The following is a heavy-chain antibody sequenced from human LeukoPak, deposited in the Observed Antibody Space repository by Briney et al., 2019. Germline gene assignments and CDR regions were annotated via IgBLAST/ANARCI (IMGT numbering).Heavy chain of an antibody. J-gene: IGHJ6*02. Sequence: GESLKISCKGSGYSFTSYWISWVRQMPGKGLEWMGRIDPSDSYTNYSPSFQGHVTISADKSNSTAYLQWSSLKASDTAMYYCARRNSSSWSALDVWGQGTTVTVSS. CDR1: GYSFTSYW. CDR3: ARRNSSSWSALDV. V-gene: IGHV5-10-1*01. CDR2: IDPSDSYT. D-gene: IGHD6-13*01.